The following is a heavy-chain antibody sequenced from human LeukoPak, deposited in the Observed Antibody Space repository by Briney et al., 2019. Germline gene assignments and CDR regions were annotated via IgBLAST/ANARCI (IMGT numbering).Heavy chain of an antibody. D-gene: IGHD1-26*01. J-gene: IGHJ6*03. CDR2: ISGSGGSK. V-gene: IGHV3-23*01. Sequence: GGSLRLSCAASGFTFSSYAMSWVRQAPGKGLEWVSAISGSGGSKYYADSVKGRFTISRDNSKNTLYLQMNSLRVEDTAVYYCAKDSKIVGPTFRSYHYMDVWGKGTTVTVSS. CDR1: GFTFSSYA. CDR3: AKDSKIVGPTFRSYHYMDV.